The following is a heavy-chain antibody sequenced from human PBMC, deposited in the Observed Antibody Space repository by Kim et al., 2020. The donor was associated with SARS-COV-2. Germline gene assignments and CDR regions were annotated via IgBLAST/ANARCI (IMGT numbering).Heavy chain of an antibody. CDR2: IGWNGHNI. D-gene: IGHD2-15*01. V-gene: IGHV3-9*01. CDR3: AKDMSRVVAATAFDY. Sequence: GGSLRLSCVVSGFTFEDYAMHWVRQPPGKGLEWVAGIGWNGHNIVYGGSVKGRFTISRDNAKNSVFLQLNSLKPEDSALYFCAKDMSRVVAATAFDYWG. CDR1: GFTFEDYA. J-gene: IGHJ4*01.